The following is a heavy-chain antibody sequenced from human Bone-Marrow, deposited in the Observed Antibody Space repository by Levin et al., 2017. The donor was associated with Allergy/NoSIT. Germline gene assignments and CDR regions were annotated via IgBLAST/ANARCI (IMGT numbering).Heavy chain of an antibody. J-gene: IGHJ6*02. CDR1: GYPFTEYY. Sequence: GESLKISCKTSGYPFTEYYIHWVRQAPGQGLEWMGWISPNSGGTKFAPKLQGRVTMTSDTSTATVFMELGRLRSDDTAVYFCARRLGSAGDYFYGMDFWGLGTTVTVSS. CDR3: ARRLGSAGDYFYGMDF. V-gene: IGHV1-2*02. D-gene: IGHD6-13*01. CDR2: ISPNSGGT.